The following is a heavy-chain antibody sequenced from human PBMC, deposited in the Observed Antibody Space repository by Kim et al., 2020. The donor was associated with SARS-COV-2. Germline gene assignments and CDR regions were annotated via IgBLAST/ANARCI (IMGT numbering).Heavy chain of an antibody. CDR2: INHTGTT. Sequence: SETLSLTCAVYGGSFSGYKWPWIRQPPGKGLEWIGNINHTGTTNYNPSLKSRVTILLDTTKNHFSLHLTSVPAADTSVYFCARGAPGYWGQETLVTVSS. CDR1: GGSFSGYK. J-gene: IGHJ4*02. V-gene: IGHV4-34*01. CDR3: ARGAPGY. D-gene: IGHD3-9*01.